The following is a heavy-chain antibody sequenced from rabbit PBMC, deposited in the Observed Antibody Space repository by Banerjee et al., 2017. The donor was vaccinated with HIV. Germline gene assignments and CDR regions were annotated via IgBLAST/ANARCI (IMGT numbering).Heavy chain of an antibody. J-gene: IGHJ4*01. Sequence: QEQLEESGGGLVQPEGSLTLTCTASGFSLSNYWMSWVRQAPGKGLEWIGWITTSGTKAYASWVNGRFTISSDNAQNTVDLQMNSLTAADTATYFCTRDGGWGALNLWGPGTLVTVS. CDR3: TRDGGWGALNL. D-gene: IGHD4-1*01. CDR1: GFSLSNYW. V-gene: IGHV1S8*01. CDR2: ITTSGTK.